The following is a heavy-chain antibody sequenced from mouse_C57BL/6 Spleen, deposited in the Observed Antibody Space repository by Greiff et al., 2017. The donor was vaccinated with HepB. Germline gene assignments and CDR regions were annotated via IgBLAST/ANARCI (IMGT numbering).Heavy chain of an antibody. CDR2: ISSGSSTI. CDR3: ASAYYGSRTWCAY. CDR1: GFTFSDYG. D-gene: IGHD1-1*01. V-gene: IGHV5-17*01. Sequence: EVHLVESGGGLVKPGGSLKLSCAASGFTFSDYGMHWVRQAPEKGLEWVAYISSGSSTIYYADTVKGRFTISRDNAKNTLFLQMTSLRSEDTAMYYCASAYYGSRTWCAYWGQGTLVTVSA. J-gene: IGHJ3*01.